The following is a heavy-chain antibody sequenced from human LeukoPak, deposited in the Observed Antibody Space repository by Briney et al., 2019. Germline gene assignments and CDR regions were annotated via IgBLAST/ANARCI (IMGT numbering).Heavy chain of an antibody. V-gene: IGHV3-30*02. D-gene: IGHD2-2*01. CDR1: GFPFSSYG. J-gene: IGHJ6*02. CDR3: AKGMEWVVVPAALDV. CDR2: LRYDGSNK. Sequence: GGSLGLSFAASGFPFSSYGKHWVPQAPGKGLGGGAFLRYDGSNKYYADSVKGRFTISRDNSKNTLYLQMNSLRAEDTALYYCAKGMEWVVVPAALDVWGQGTTVSVSS.